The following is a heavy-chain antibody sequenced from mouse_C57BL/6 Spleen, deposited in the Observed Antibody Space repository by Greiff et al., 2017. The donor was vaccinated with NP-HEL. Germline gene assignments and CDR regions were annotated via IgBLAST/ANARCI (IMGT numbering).Heavy chain of an antibody. V-gene: IGHV1-82*01. Sequence: LQESGPELVKPGASVKISCKASGYAFSSSWMNWVKQRPGKGLEWIGRIYPGDGDTNYNGKFKGKATLTADKSSSTAYMQLSSLTSEDSAVYFCARDDGYYVTWFAYWGQGTLVTVSA. CDR2: IYPGDGDT. CDR1: GYAFSSSW. D-gene: IGHD2-3*01. J-gene: IGHJ3*01. CDR3: ARDDGYYVTWFAY.